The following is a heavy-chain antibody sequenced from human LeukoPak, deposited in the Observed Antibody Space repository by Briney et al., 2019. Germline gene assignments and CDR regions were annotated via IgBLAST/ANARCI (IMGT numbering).Heavy chain of an antibody. D-gene: IGHD3-22*01. CDR1: GFTVSSNY. J-gene: IGHJ4*02. CDR2: IYSGGST. Sequence: GGSLRLSCAASGFTVSSNYMSWVRQAPGKGLEWVSVIYSGGSTYYADSVKGRFTISRDNSKNMLYLQMNSLRAEDTAVYYCARVSRGPHPYYYDSSGYMDYWGQGTLVTVSS. CDR3: ARVSRGPHPYYYDSSGYMDY. V-gene: IGHV3-53*01.